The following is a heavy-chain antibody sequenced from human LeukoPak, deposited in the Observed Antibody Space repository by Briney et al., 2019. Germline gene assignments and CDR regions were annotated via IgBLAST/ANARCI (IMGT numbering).Heavy chain of an antibody. CDR2: IYYSGSA. Sequence: SETLSLTCTVSGDSISSGDYYWSWIRQPPGKGLEWIGYIYYSGSAYYNPSLKSRVTISIDTSKNQFSLKLSSVTAADTAVYYCARATAVASFDHWGQGTLVTVSS. V-gene: IGHV4-30-4*01. J-gene: IGHJ4*02. D-gene: IGHD4-23*01. CDR1: GDSISSGDYY. CDR3: ARATAVASFDH.